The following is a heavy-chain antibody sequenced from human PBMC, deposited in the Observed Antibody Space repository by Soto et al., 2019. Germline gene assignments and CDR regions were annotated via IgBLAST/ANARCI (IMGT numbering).Heavy chain of an antibody. CDR2: TNWDGGST. D-gene: IGHD1-20*01. CDR1: GLPFRDYA. V-gene: IGHV3-43D*04. J-gene: IGHJ4*02. CDR3: LKGDITGTSYFGL. Sequence: GGSLRLACAASGLPFRDYAIHWVRHAPGRGLEWVAVTNWDGGSTYYADSVSGRCTISRDNRKNSLFLEMSRLRPEDTALYYCLKGDITGTSYFGLWGQGT.